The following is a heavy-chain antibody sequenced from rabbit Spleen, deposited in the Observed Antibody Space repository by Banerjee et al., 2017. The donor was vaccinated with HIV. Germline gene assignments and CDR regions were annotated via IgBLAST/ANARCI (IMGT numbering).Heavy chain of an antibody. CDR3: ARDTGSSFSSYGMDL. Sequence: QEQLEESGGDLVKPEGSLTLTCKASGFDFSSTYWIFWVRQAPGKGPEWIGCINSGSSGTTFSASWAKGRFTISKTSSTTVTLQMTSLTAADTATYFCARDTGSSFSSYGMDLRGQGTLVTVS. CDR1: GFDFSSTYW. V-gene: IGHV1S45*01. J-gene: IGHJ3*01. CDR2: INSGSSGTT. D-gene: IGHD8-1*01.